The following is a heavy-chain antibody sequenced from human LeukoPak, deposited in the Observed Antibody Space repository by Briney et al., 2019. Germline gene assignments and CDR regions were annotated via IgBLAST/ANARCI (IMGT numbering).Heavy chain of an antibody. CDR1: GGTFSSYA. Sequence: ASVKVSCKASGGTFSSYAISWVRQAPGQGLEWMGWISAYNGNTNYAQKLQGRVTMTTDTSTSTAYMELRSLRSDDTAVYYCIAARPGRGLIFDYWGQGTLVTVSS. D-gene: IGHD6-6*01. CDR2: ISAYNGNT. CDR3: IAARPGRGLIFDY. V-gene: IGHV1-18*01. J-gene: IGHJ4*02.